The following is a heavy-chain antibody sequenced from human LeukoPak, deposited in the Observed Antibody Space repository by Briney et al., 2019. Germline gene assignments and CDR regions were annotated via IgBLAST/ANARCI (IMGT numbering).Heavy chain of an antibody. J-gene: IGHJ4*02. CDR1: GFTFSIYA. CDR2: MSGSGGNI. CDR3: AKEVRIATAGPLYYFDY. V-gene: IGHV3-23*01. D-gene: IGHD6-13*01. Sequence: PGGSLRLSCAASGFTFSIYAMSWVRQAPGKGLEWVSAMSGSGGNIYYADSVKGRFTISRDNSKNTLYLQMNSLRAEDTAVYYCAKEVRIATAGPLYYFDYWGQGTLVTVSS.